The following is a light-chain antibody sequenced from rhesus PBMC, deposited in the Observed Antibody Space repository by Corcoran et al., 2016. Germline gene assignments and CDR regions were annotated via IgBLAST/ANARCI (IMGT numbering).Light chain of an antibody. V-gene: IGKV1-22*01. Sequence: DIQMTQSPSSLSASVGDTVTITCRASQSISSWLAWYQQKPGKAPKLLIYKASNLQRGVPSRFSGSGSGTEFTLTISSLQAEDFATYYCQQYNSSPRTFGQGTKVEIK. CDR1: QSISSW. J-gene: IGKJ1*01. CDR3: QQYNSSPRT. CDR2: KAS.